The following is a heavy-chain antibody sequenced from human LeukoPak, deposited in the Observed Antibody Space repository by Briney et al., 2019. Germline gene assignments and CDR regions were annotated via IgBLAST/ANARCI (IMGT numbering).Heavy chain of an antibody. CDR2: ISYSGST. V-gene: IGHV4-59*01. CDR3: ASISSGR. Sequence: SETLSLTCNVSGGSISSNYWSWIRQPPGKGLEWIGYISYSGSTNYNPSLKSRVTISVDASKNQFSLKLSSVTAADTAVYYCASISSGRWGQGTLVTVSS. J-gene: IGHJ4*02. CDR1: GGSISSNY. D-gene: IGHD3-10*01.